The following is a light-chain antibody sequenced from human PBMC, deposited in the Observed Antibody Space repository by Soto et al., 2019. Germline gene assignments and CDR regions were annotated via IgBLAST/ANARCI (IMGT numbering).Light chain of an antibody. CDR3: QQYGSSGT. J-gene: IGKJ1*01. Sequence: EIVLTQSPGTLSVSRGERATLSCGASQSVSNNYLAWYQQKPGQAPRLLIYGASNRATGIPDRFSGSGSGTDFTLTISRLEPEDFAVYYCQQYGSSGTFGQGTKVDIK. V-gene: IGKV3-20*01. CDR1: QSVSNNY. CDR2: GAS.